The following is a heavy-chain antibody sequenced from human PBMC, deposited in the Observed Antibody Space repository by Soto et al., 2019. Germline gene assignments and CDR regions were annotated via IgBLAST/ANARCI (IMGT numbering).Heavy chain of an antibody. Sequence: GGSLRLSCAASGFTFSDYYMSWIRQAPGKGLEWVSYIRSSGGTVYYADSVKGRFTISRDNAKNSLYLQMTRLRAEDTAVYYCARTGFCSGVTCYFNYYYYMDVWGKGTTVTVSS. CDR3: ARTGFCSGVTCYFNYYYYMDV. CDR1: GFTFSDYY. V-gene: IGHV3-11*01. CDR2: IRSSGGTV. J-gene: IGHJ6*03. D-gene: IGHD2-15*01.